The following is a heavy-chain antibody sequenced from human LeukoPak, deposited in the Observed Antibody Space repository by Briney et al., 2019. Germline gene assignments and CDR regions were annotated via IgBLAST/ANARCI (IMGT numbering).Heavy chain of an antibody. CDR1: GFTFSSYW. J-gene: IGHJ4*02. Sequence: PGGSLRLSCAASGFTFSSYWMSWVRQAPGKGLAWVANIKQDGSEKYYVDSVKGRFTISRDNAKNSLYLQMNSLRAEDTAVYYCARDITMIVGTFFDYWGQGTLVTVSS. D-gene: IGHD3-22*01. CDR3: ARDITMIVGTFFDY. CDR2: IKQDGSEK. V-gene: IGHV3-7*01.